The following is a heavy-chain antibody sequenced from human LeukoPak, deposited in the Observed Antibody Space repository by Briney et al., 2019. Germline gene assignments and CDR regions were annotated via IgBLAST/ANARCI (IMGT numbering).Heavy chain of an antibody. CDR1: GGSISSYY. Sequence: PSETLSLTCTVSGGSISSYYWSWIRQPAGKGLEWTGRIYTSGSTNYNPSLKSRVTMSVDTSKNQFSLKVTSVTAADTAVYYCVGWSANRIDFWGQGTLVTVSS. CDR3: VGWSANRIDF. D-gene: IGHD3-3*01. CDR2: IYTSGST. J-gene: IGHJ4*02. V-gene: IGHV4-4*07.